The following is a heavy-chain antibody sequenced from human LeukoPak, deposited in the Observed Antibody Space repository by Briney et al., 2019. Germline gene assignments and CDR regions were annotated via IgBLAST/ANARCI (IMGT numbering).Heavy chain of an antibody. CDR1: GFTFSTYA. CDR2: ISGSGGST. Sequence: PGGSLRLTCAASGFTFSTYALSWVRQARGKGLEWVSAISGSGGSTYYADSVKGRFTISRDNSKNTLYLQMNSLRAEDTAVYYCAKAPGSYYQMEYFQHWGQGTLVTVSS. V-gene: IGHV3-23*01. CDR3: AKAPGSYYQMEYFQH. J-gene: IGHJ1*01. D-gene: IGHD3-10*01.